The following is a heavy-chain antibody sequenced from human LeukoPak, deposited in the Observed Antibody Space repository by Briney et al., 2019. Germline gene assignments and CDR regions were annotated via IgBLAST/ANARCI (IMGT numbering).Heavy chain of an antibody. CDR3: ARAIPDAGDYYYYAMDV. V-gene: IGHV4-30-4*01. J-gene: IGHJ6*02. Sequence: SQTLSLTCTVSSGSLSSGDYYWSWIRQPPGKGLEWIGYISHSGGTYYNPSLQSRLTTSVDTSKNQLSLNLSSVTAADTAVYYCARAIPDAGDYYYYAMDVWGQGTTVTVSS. D-gene: IGHD1-14*01. CDR1: SGSLSSGDYY. CDR2: ISHSGGT.